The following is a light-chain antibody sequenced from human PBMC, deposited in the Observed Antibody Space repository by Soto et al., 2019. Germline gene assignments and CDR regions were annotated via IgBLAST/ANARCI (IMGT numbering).Light chain of an antibody. CDR3: QQYGSSPLT. Sequence: DIVLTQSTGTLSLSPGERAALSCGASQSVSNNFLAWYQQRPGQAPRLLISGASSRATGVPDRFSGSGSGTDFTLTITRVEPEDFAVYYCQQYGSSPLTFGGGTKVEIK. CDR2: GAS. J-gene: IGKJ4*01. V-gene: IGKV3-20*01. CDR1: QSVSNNF.